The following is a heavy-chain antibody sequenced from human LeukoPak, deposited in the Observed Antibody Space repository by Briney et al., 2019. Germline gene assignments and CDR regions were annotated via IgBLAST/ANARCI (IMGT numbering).Heavy chain of an antibody. V-gene: IGHV3-30*02. J-gene: IGHJ6*03. CDR2: IWYDGSNK. D-gene: IGHD3-10*01. Sequence: GGSLRLSCAASGFTFSSYAMHWVRQAPGKGLEWVAVIWYDGSNKYYADSVKGRFTISRDNSKNTLYLQMNSLRGEYTAVYYCAKTMVPMGDYYYYYMDVWGKGTTVTVSS. CDR1: GFTFSSYA. CDR3: AKTMVPMGDYYYYYMDV.